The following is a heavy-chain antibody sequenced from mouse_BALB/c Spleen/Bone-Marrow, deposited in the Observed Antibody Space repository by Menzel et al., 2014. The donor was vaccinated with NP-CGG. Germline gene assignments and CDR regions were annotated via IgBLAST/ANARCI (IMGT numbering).Heavy chain of an antibody. CDR2: IYPGDGET. CDR3: ARKDGDY. D-gene: IGHD2-3*01. Sequence: VQLVESGAELVRPGSSVKISCKASGYPFSSYWMNWVKQRPGQGLEWIGQIYPGDGETNYNGKFKGNATLTADKSSSTAYMQRISLTSEDSAVYFCARKDGDYWGQGTTLTVSS. V-gene: IGHV1-80*01. J-gene: IGHJ2*01. CDR1: GYPFSSYW.